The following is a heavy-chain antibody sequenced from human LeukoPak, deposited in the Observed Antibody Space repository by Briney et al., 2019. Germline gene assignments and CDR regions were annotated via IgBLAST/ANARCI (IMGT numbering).Heavy chain of an antibody. V-gene: IGHV3-53*01. CDR3: AREGYYYDSSGYYDY. J-gene: IGHJ4*02. CDR2: IYSGGST. CDR1: GFTVSSNY. Sequence: GGSLRLFCGASGFTVSSNYMSWVRQAPGKGLEWVSVIYSGGSTDYADSVKGRFTISRDNSKNTLYLQMNSLRAEDTAVYYCAREGYYYDSSGYYDYWGQGTLVTVSS. D-gene: IGHD3-22*01.